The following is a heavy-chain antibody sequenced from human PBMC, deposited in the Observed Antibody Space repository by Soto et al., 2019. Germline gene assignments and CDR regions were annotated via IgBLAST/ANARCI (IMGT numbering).Heavy chain of an antibody. CDR1: GFTFSSYA. D-gene: IGHD2-2*01. Sequence: EEQLLESGGGLVQPGGSLRLSCAGSGFTFSSYAMIWVRQAPGKGLEWVSSISASAGNTYYADSVKGRFTISRDNSKNTLYLQMNSLRADDTAVYYCAKGYRTYCSSTNCPFDPWGQGTLVTVSS. CDR3: AKGYRTYCSSTNCPFDP. V-gene: IGHV3-23*01. J-gene: IGHJ5*02. CDR2: ISASAGNT.